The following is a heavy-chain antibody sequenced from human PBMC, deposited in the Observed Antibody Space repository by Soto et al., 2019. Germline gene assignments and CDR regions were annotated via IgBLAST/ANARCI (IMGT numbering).Heavy chain of an antibody. Sequence: GGSLRLSCAASGSTFSSYWMSWVRQAPGKGLEWVANIKQDGSEKYYVDSVKGRFTISRDNAMNSLSLQMNSLRAEDTAVYYCARDHPAEQWLETFDYWGQGTLVTVSS. D-gene: IGHD6-19*01. J-gene: IGHJ4*02. CDR1: GSTFSSYW. CDR3: ARDHPAEQWLETFDY. V-gene: IGHV3-7*01. CDR2: IKQDGSEK.